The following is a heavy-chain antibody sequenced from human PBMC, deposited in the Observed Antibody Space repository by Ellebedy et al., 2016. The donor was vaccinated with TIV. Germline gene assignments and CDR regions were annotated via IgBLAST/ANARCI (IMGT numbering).Heavy chain of an antibody. CDR1: GFPFTNYG. CDR2: ISYDGSNK. Sequence: GESLKISXAASGFPFTNYGLYWVRQAPGKGLEWVAGISYDGSNKNYEDSVKGRFTISRDNAKNSLYLQMNNLRDEDTAVYYCSRSPQWGQGTQVTVSS. V-gene: IGHV3-30*03. J-gene: IGHJ4*02. CDR3: SRSPQ.